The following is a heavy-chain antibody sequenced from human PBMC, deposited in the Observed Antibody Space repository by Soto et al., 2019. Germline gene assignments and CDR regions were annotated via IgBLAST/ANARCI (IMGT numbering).Heavy chain of an antibody. CDR1: GGSISSGGYY. J-gene: IGHJ3*02. CDR3: AREKGVRDQPDAFDI. Sequence: SETLSLTCTVSGGSISSGGYYWSWIRQHPGKGLEWIGYIYYSGSTYYNPSLKSRVTISVDTSKNQFSLKLSSVTAADTAVYYCAREKGVRDQPDAFDIWGQGTMVTVSS. V-gene: IGHV4-31*03. D-gene: IGHD2-2*01. CDR2: IYYSGST.